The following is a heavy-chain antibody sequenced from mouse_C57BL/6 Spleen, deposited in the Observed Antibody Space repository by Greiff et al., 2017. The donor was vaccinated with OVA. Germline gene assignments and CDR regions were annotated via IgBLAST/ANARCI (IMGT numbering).Heavy chain of an antibody. CDR1: GYTFTSYW. Sequence: QVQLQQPGAELVKPGASVKLSCKASGYTFTSYWLHWVKQRPGQGLEWIGMIHPNSGSTNYNEKFQSKSTLTVDKSSSTAYSQLSRRTAEYSAVYYCARMRMEPREYDGRYYAMDYWGQGNSVTVSS. CDR2: IHPNSGST. D-gene: IGHD2-14*01. V-gene: IGHV1-64*01. CDR3: ARMRMEPREYDGRYYAMDY. J-gene: IGHJ4*01.